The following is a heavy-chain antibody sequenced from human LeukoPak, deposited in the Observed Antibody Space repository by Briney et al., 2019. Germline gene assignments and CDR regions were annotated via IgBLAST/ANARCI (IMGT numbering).Heavy chain of an antibody. CDR3: ARAVAAAGTGAEYFQH. J-gene: IGHJ1*01. CDR1: GYTFTGYY. V-gene: IGHV1-2*02. D-gene: IGHD6-13*01. Sequence: ASVKVSCKASGYTFTGYYIHWVRQAPGQGLEWMGWINPNSGGTNYAQKFQGRVTMTRDTSINTAYMALSRLRSDDTAVYYCARAVAAAGTGAEYFQHWGQGTLVTVSS. CDR2: INPNSGGT.